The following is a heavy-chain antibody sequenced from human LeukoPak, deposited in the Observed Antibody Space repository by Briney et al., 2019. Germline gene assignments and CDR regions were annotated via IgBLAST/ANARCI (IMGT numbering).Heavy chain of an antibody. J-gene: IGHJ6*03. Sequence: SETLSLTCTVSGGSISSSSYYWGWIRQPSGKGLEWIGSIYYSGSTYYNPSLKGRVTISVDTSKNQFSLKLSSVTAADTAVYYCARHSGYYYYYYMDVWGKGTTVTVSS. D-gene: IGHD1-26*01. CDR3: ARHSGYYYYYYMDV. CDR1: GGSISSSSYY. CDR2: IYYSGST. V-gene: IGHV4-39*01.